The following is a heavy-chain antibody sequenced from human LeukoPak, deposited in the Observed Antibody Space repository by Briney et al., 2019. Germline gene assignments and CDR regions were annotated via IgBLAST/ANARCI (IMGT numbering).Heavy chain of an antibody. CDR3: ARRGSSSWHPTYYYYGMDV. CDR2: IIPIFGTA. Sequence: SVKVSCKASGYRFTSYGISWVRQAHGQGLEWMGGIIPIFGTANYAQKFQGRVTITADESTSTAYMELSSLRSEDTAVYYCARRGSSSWHPTYYYYGMDVWGQGTTVTVSS. D-gene: IGHD6-13*01. J-gene: IGHJ6*02. V-gene: IGHV1-69*13. CDR1: GYRFTSYG.